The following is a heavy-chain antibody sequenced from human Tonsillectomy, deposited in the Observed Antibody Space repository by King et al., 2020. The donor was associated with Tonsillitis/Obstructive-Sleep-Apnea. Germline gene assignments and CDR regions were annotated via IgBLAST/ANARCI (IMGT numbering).Heavy chain of an antibody. D-gene: IGHD6-6*01. CDR1: GFTFSSYA. Sequence: VQLVESGGGLVQPGGSLRLSCAASGFTFSSYAMSWVRQAPGKGLEWVSAISGSGGSTYYADSVKGRFTISRDNSKNTLYLQMNSLRAEDTAVYYCAKPVEYSSSSAVMRRGYYFDYWGQGTLVTVSS. J-gene: IGHJ4*02. CDR2: ISGSGGST. V-gene: IGHV3-23*04. CDR3: AKPVEYSSSSAVMRRGYYFDY.